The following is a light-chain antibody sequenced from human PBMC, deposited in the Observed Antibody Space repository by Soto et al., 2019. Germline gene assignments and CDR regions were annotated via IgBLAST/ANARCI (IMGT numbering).Light chain of an antibody. Sequence: DIQMTQSPSTLSGSVGDRVTITCRASQTISSWLAWYQQKPGKAPKLLIYKASTLKSGVPSRFSGSGSGTEFTLTISSLQPDDFATYYCQHYNSYLWTFGQGTK. CDR2: KAS. CDR1: QTISSW. J-gene: IGKJ1*01. V-gene: IGKV1-5*03. CDR3: QHYNSYLWT.